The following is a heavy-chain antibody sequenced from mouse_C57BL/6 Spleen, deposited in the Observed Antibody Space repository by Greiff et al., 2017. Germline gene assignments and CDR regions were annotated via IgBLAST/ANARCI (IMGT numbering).Heavy chain of an antibody. Sequence: VQLKQPGAELVRPGSSVKLSCKASGYTFTSYWMHWVKQRPIQGLEWIGNIDPSDSETHYNQKFKDKATLTVDKSSSTAYMQLSSLTSEDSAVYYCARFYDYDSWFAYWGQGTLVTVSA. J-gene: IGHJ3*01. CDR3: ARFYDYDSWFAY. CDR2: IDPSDSET. V-gene: IGHV1-52*01. CDR1: GYTFTSYW. D-gene: IGHD2-4*01.